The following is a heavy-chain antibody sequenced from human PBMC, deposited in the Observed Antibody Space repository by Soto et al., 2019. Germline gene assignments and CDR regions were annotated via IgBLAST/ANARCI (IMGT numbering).Heavy chain of an antibody. D-gene: IGHD6-6*01. V-gene: IGHV1-8*01. Sequence: GPSVKVSCKASGYTFTSYDINWVRQATGQGLEWMGWMNPNSGNTGYAQKFQGRVTMTRNTSISTAYMELSSLRSEDTAVYYCARGRIAARRVHYYYMDVWGKGTTVTVSS. J-gene: IGHJ6*03. CDR3: ARGRIAARRVHYYYMDV. CDR1: GYTFTSYD. CDR2: MNPNSGNT.